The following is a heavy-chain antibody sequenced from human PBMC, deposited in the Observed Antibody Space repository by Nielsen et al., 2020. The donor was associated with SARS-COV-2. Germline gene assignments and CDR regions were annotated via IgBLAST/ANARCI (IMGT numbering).Heavy chain of an antibody. D-gene: IGHD3-10*01. J-gene: IGHJ3*01. CDR2: VSGGGGST. CDR1: GFTFDDYG. CDR3: AKDRGFQGDAFDV. V-gene: IGHV3-23*01. Sequence: GESLKISCAASGFTFDDYGMSWVRQAPGKGLEWVSGVSGGGGSTYYANSVRGRFTVSRDNSKSTVYLHMNTLRVEDTAVYYCAKDRGFQGDAFDVWGQGTVVTVSS.